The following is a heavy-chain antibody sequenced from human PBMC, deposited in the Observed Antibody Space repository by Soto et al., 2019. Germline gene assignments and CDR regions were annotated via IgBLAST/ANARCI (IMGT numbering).Heavy chain of an antibody. CDR2: INHSGST. V-gene: IGHV4-34*01. CDR3: ARTGYSSGWYPGYGMDV. J-gene: IGHJ6*02. D-gene: IGHD6-19*01. CDR1: VGSFSGYY. Sequence: PAETLSLTCAVYVGSFSGYYWSWIRQPPGKGLEWIGEINHSGSTNYNPSLKSRVTISVDTSKNQFSLKLSSVTAADTAVYYCARTGYSSGWYPGYGMDVWGQGTTVTVSS.